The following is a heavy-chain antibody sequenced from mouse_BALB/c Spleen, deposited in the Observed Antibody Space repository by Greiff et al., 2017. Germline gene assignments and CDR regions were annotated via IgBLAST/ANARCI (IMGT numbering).Heavy chain of an antibody. J-gene: IGHJ2*01. CDR1: GFTFSDYY. CDR3: ARHLADGNLYFDY. CDR2: ISDGGSYT. Sequence: EVMLVESGGGLVKPGGSLKLSCAASGFTFSDYYMYWVRQTPEKRLEWVATISDGGSYTYYPDSVKGRFTISRDNAKNNLYLQMSSLKSEDTAMYYCARHLADGNLYFDYWGQGTTLTVSS. V-gene: IGHV5-4*02. D-gene: IGHD2-1*01.